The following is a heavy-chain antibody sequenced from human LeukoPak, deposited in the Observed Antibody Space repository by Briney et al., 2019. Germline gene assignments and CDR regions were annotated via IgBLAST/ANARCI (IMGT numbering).Heavy chain of an antibody. V-gene: IGHV3-7*03. CDR1: GFTFSNYW. D-gene: IGHD2-21*01. Sequence: GSLRLSCAASGFTFSNYWMSWVRQAPGKGLEWVASLKQDGSEKYYVDSVKGRFTISRGNAKNSLYLQMNSLRAEDTAVYYCARELAQRLLRFLDYYYYGMDVWGQGTTVTVSS. CDR3: ARELAQRLLRFLDYYYYGMDV. J-gene: IGHJ6*02. CDR2: LKQDGSEK.